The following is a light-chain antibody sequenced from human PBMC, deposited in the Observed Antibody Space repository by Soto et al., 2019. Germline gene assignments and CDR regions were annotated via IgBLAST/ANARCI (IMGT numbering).Light chain of an antibody. CDR3: QQYGASPPEYT. Sequence: EIVLRQSPGTLSLSPGERATLSCRASQSVSSDYLGWYQQKAGQAPRLLIYGASRRATGIPDRFTGSGSGTDFTLTSSRLEPEDFAVYYRQQYGASPPEYTFGQGTKLEIQ. CDR2: GAS. J-gene: IGKJ2*01. CDR1: QSVSSDY. V-gene: IGKV3-20*01.